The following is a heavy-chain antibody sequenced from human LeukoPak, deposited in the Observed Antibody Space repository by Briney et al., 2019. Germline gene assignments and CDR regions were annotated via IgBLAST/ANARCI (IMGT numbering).Heavy chain of an antibody. J-gene: IGHJ4*02. V-gene: IGHV3-23*01. CDR1: GFTFSKYA. CDR3: AKDPDYGGNKEDY. CDR2: ISGSGGST. Sequence: GGSLRLSCAASGFTFSKYAMSWVRQAPGKGLEWVSAISGSGGSTYYADSVKGRFTISRDNSKNTLYLQMNSLRAEDTAVYYCAKDPDYGGNKEDYWGQGTLVTVSS. D-gene: IGHD4-17*01.